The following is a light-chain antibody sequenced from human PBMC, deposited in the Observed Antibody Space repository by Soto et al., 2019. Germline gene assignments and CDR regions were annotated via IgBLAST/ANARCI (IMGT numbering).Light chain of an antibody. CDR2: KAS. CDR1: QTISSW. V-gene: IGKV1-5*03. CDR3: QHYNSYSEA. J-gene: IGKJ1*01. Sequence: DIQMTQSPSTLSGSVGDRVTITCRASQTISSWLAWHQQKPGKAPKLLIYKASTLKSGVPSRFSGSGSGTEFTLTISSLQPDDFATYYCQHYNSYSEAVGQGTKVDIK.